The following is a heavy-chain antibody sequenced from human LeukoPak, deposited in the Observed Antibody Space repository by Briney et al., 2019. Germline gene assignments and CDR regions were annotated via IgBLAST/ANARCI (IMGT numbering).Heavy chain of an antibody. V-gene: IGHV3-21*01. CDR3: ARDRALNDFWSGNSYYFDY. Sequence: PGGSLRLSCAASGFTFSSYSMNWVRQAPGKGLEWVSSISSSSSYIYYADSVKGRFTISRDSAKNSLYLQMNSLRAEDTAVYYCARDRALNDFWSGNSYYFDYWGQGTLVTVSS. CDR1: GFTFSSYS. D-gene: IGHD3-3*01. J-gene: IGHJ4*02. CDR2: ISSSSSYI.